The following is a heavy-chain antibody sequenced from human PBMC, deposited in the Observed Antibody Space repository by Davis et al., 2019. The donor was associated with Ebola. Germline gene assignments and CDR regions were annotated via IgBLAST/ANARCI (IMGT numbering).Heavy chain of an antibody. CDR2: IYYSGST. CDR1: GGSISSYY. Sequence: SETLSLTCTISGGSISSYYWSWIRQPPGKGLEWIGYIYYSGSTNYNPSLKSRVTISVDTSKNQFSLKLTSVTAADTAVYYCARVSPYYYDIGGYLPGPYDYWGQGTLVTVSS. D-gene: IGHD3-22*01. V-gene: IGHV4-59*08. J-gene: IGHJ4*02. CDR3: ARVSPYYYDIGGYLPGPYDY.